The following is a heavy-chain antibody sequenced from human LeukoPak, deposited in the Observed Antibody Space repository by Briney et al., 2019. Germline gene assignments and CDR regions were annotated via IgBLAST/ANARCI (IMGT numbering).Heavy chain of an antibody. D-gene: IGHD3-10*01. CDR1: GFTFSSLW. J-gene: IGHJ4*02. CDR2: IKGDGSQT. Sequence: GGSLRLSCEASGFTFSSLWMSWVRQAPGKGLEWVANIKGDGSQTYYVDSLRGRFTISRDNAKNALYLQMSSLRAEDTAVYYCARISSYDSGSYYRYLDYWGQGTLGTVSS. V-gene: IGHV3-7*01. CDR3: ARISSYDSGSYYRYLDY.